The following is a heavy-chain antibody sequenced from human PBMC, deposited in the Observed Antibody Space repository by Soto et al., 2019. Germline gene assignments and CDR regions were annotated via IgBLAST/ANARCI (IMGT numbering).Heavy chain of an antibody. CDR2: ISSSSSTI. CDR1: GLTFSSYS. V-gene: IGHV3-48*02. Sequence: EVQLVESGGGLVQPGGSLRLSCAASGLTFSSYSMNWVRQAPGKGLEWVSYISSSSSTIYYADSVKGRFTISRDNAKNSLYLQMNSLRDEDTAVYYCARDPVDSSRSHARDNWFDPWGQGTLVTVSS. D-gene: IGHD6-13*01. J-gene: IGHJ5*02. CDR3: ARDPVDSSRSHARDNWFDP.